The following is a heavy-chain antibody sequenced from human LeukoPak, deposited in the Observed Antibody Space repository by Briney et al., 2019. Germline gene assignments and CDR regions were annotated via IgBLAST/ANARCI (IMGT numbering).Heavy chain of an antibody. CDR2: TYYRSKWFN. Sequence: SQTLSLTCAISGDSVSSNSAAWNWIRQSPSRGLEWLERTYYRSKWFNNYAISMRSRITINPDTSKNQLSLQLKSVTPEDTAVYYCARERSSGPFFDYWGQGMLVTVSS. V-gene: IGHV6-1*01. CDR3: ARERSSGPFFDY. J-gene: IGHJ4*02. CDR1: GDSVSSNSAA. D-gene: IGHD3-22*01.